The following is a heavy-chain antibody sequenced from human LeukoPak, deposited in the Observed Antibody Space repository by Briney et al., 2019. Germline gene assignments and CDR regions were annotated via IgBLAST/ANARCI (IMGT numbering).Heavy chain of an antibody. J-gene: IGHJ4*02. CDR3: ASSADYGDKYYFDY. V-gene: IGHV4-59*11. CDR2: ISDSGST. CDR1: GGSLSTHH. Sequence: SETLSLTCVVSGGSLSTHHWSWIRQSPGRGLEWIGYISDSGSTNYNPSLKSRVTISVDTSKNQFSLKLSSVTAADTAVYYCASSADYGDKYYFDYWGQGTLVTVSS. D-gene: IGHD4-17*01.